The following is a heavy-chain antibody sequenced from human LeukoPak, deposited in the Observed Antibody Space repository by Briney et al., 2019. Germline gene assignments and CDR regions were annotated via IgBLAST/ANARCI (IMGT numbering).Heavy chain of an antibody. CDR1: GFTFSSYA. CDR3: AKGGYESRDTHGHYGVGYFFDC. Sequence: HPGGSLRLSCVASGFTFSSYAMNWVRQAPGKGLEWVSAISGSDTSTYYADSVKGRVTMSRDNSKNTLYLQMNTLRAEDTAVYYCAKGGYESRDTHGHYGVGYFFDCWGQGTLVTVSS. D-gene: IGHD2-8*01. CDR2: ISGSDTST. V-gene: IGHV3-23*01. J-gene: IGHJ4*02.